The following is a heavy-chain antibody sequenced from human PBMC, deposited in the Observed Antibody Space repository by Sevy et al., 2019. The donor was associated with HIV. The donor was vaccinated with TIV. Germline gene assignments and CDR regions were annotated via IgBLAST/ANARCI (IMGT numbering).Heavy chain of an antibody. CDR1: GFNFRSYW. V-gene: IGHV3-7*01. J-gene: IGHJ6*02. CDR3: AREGSYGDDSYNYYYGNDV. Sequence: GGSLRLSCEASGFNFRSYWMSWVRQAPGKGLEWVATIYQDGTEKHYGDSLKGRFTISIDNAKNSLYLQVNSLAGEDTAVYYCAREGSYGDDSYNYYYGNDVWGQGTTVTVSS. CDR2: IYQDGTEK. D-gene: IGHD4-17*01.